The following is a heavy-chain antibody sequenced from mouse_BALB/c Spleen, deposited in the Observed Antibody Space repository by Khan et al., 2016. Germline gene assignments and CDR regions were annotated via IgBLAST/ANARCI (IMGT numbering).Heavy chain of an antibody. D-gene: IGHD4-1*01. CDR2: ISYSGST. J-gene: IGHJ2*01. Sequence: EVQLQESGPGLVKPSQSLSLTCTVTGYSITSDYAWNWIRQFPGNKLEWMGYISYSGSTSYNPSLKSRISITRDTSKNQFFLQLNSVTTEDTATYYCAGRSWDVDYWGQGTTLTVAS. V-gene: IGHV3-2*02. CDR1: GYSITSDYA. CDR3: AGRSWDVDY.